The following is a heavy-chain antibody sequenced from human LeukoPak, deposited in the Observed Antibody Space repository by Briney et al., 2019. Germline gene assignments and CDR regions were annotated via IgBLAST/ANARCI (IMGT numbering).Heavy chain of an antibody. J-gene: IGHJ4*02. CDR3: ASAQPAAHSALDY. V-gene: IGHV3-30*01. CDR1: GFTFSSYA. Sequence: GGSLRLSCAASGFTFSSYAMHWVRQAPGKGLEWVAVISYDGSNKYYADSVKGRFTISRDNSKNTLYLQMNSLRAEDTAVYYCASAQPAAHSALDYWGQGTLVTVSS. D-gene: IGHD2-2*01. CDR2: ISYDGSNK.